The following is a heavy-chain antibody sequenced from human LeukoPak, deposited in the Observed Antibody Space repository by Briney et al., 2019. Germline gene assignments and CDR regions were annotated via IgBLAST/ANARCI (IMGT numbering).Heavy chain of an antibody. D-gene: IGHD3-9*01. V-gene: IGHV3-53*04. CDR2: IYSGGST. J-gene: IGHJ6*02. CDR1: GFTVSSNY. CDR3: ARSGSYYDILTGYYNRYYYGMDV. Sequence: GGSLRLSCAASGFTVSSNYMSWVRQAPGKGLEWVSVIYSGGSTYYADSVKGRFTISRHNSKNTLYLQMNSLRAEDTAVYYCARSGSYYDILTGYYNRYYYGMDVWGQGTTVTVSS.